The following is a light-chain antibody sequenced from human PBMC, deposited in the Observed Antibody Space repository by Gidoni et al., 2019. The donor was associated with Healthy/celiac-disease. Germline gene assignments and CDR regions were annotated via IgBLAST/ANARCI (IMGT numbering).Light chain of an antibody. CDR2: KAS. V-gene: IGKV1-5*03. Sequence: IQMTQSPSTLSASVGERVTITCRASQSISSWLAGYQQKPGKAPKLLIYKASSLESGVPPRFSGSGSGTEFSLTIISLQPDDFATYYCQQYNSYSPTFGQGTKVEIK. J-gene: IGKJ1*01. CDR1: QSISSW. CDR3: QQYNSYSPT.